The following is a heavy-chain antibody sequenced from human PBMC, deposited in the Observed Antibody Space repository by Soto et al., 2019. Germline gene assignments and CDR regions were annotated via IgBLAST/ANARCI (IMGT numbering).Heavy chain of an antibody. V-gene: IGHV3-48*02. CDR3: ARDPSGSYYDAFDI. D-gene: IGHD1-26*01. CDR1: GFTFSSYS. CDR2: ISSSSSTI. J-gene: IGHJ3*02. Sequence: GGSLRLSCAASGFTFSSYSMNWVRQAPGKGLEWVSYISSSSSTIYYADSVKGRFTISRDNAKNSLYLQMNSLRDEDTAVYYCARDPSGSYYDAFDIWGQGTMVTVSS.